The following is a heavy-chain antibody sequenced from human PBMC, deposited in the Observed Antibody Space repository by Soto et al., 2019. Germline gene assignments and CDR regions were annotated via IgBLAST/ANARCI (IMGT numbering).Heavy chain of an antibody. CDR2: INPNSGGT. V-gene: IGHV1-2*04. Sequence: ASVKVSCKASGYTFTDYYMHWVRQAPGQGLERMGWINPNSGGTNYAQKFQGWVTMTRDTSISTAYMELSRLSSDDTAVYYCASPRSCSSASCLNAAFDFWGQGTLVTVSS. CDR1: GYTFTDYY. D-gene: IGHD2-2*01. J-gene: IGHJ4*02. CDR3: ASPRSCSSASCLNAAFDF.